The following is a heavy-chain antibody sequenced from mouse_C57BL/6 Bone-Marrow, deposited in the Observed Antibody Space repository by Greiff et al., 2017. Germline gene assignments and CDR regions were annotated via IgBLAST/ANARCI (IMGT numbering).Heavy chain of an antibody. V-gene: IGHV1-64*01. D-gene: IGHD2-4*01. J-gene: IGHJ4*01. Sequence: QVQLQQSGAELVKPGASVKLSCKASGYTFTNYWMHWVKQRPGQGLEWIGMMHPNGGSPDYNEKFKSEATLSVDKSSRTAYMELSSLTSEDSAVYYCARSYDYDDYTMVYWGQGTSVTVSS. CDR2: MHPNGGSP. CDR3: ARSYDYDDYTMVY. CDR1: GYTFTNYW.